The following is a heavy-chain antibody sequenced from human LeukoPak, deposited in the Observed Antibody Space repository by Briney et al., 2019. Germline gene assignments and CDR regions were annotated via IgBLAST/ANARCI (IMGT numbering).Heavy chain of an antibody. Sequence: GASVKVSCKASGYTFTDYYMHWVQQAPGKGLEWMGRVDPEDGETIYAEKFQGRVTITADTSTDTAYMELSSLRSEDTAVYYCATPWSGYAFDIWGQGTMVTVSS. CDR3: ATPWSGYAFDI. D-gene: IGHD3-3*01. CDR2: VDPEDGET. CDR1: GYTFTDYY. V-gene: IGHV1-69-2*01. J-gene: IGHJ3*02.